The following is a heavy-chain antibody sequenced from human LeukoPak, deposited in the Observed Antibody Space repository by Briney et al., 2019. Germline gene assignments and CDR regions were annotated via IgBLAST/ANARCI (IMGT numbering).Heavy chain of an antibody. CDR2: IHYSGST. CDR3: AREGQWLPDWFDP. D-gene: IGHD6-19*01. V-gene: IGHV4-59*01. J-gene: IGHJ5*02. CDR1: CGPHYGYH. Sequence: PDTLALPCTVSCGPHYGYHWRGAPHPPGEGGEGIGYIHYSGSTNYNPSLKSRVTISLDTSKNQFSLKLTSVAAADTAVYYCAREGQWLPDWFDPWGQGTLVTVSS.